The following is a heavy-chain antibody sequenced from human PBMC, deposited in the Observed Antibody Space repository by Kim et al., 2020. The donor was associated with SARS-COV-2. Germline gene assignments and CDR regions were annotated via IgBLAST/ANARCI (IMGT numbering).Heavy chain of an antibody. V-gene: IGHV4-34*01. D-gene: IGHD3-10*01. Sequence: SETLSLTCAVYGGSFSGYYWSWIRQPPGKGLEWIGEINHSGSTNYNPSLKSRVTISVDTSKNQFSLKLSSVTAADTAVYYCARGLTTPTRGSGSYVYWGQGTLVTVSS. CDR2: INHSGST. CDR1: GGSFSGYY. J-gene: IGHJ4*02. CDR3: ARGLTTPTRGSGSYVY.